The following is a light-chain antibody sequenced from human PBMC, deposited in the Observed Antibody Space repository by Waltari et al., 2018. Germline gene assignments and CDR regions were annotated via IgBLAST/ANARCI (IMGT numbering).Light chain of an antibody. V-gene: IGKV1-5*03. Sequence: DIQMTQSPSTLSASLGDRVTITCRASQSINVWLVWYQQKSGKVPKVLIYKASVLESGVPSGFSGNGSGTEFSLTISSLQSDDFATYYCQQYDAHPRTFGQGTKVDIK. CDR2: KAS. CDR3: QQYDAHPRT. CDR1: QSINVW. J-gene: IGKJ1*01.